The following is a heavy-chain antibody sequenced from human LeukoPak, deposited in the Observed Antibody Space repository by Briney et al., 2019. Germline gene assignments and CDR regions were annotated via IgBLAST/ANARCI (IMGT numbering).Heavy chain of an antibody. Sequence: ASVKVSCKASGYTFTSYAMHWVRQAPGQRLEWMGWINAGNGNTKYSQKFQGRVTITRDTSASTAYMELSSLRSEDTAVYYCARVTMVRGVIRALDIWGQGTMVTVSS. D-gene: IGHD3-10*01. CDR3: ARVTMVRGVIRALDI. CDR2: INAGNGNT. CDR1: GYTFTSYA. J-gene: IGHJ3*02. V-gene: IGHV1-3*01.